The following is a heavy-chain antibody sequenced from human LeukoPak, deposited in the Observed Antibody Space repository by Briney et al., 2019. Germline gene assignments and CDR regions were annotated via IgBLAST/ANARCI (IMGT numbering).Heavy chain of an antibody. CDR2: IYYTGST. CDR3: ARDAPQVGYYSMDV. J-gene: IGHJ6*02. D-gene: IGHD2-15*01. CDR1: GGSISTYY. Sequence: PSETLSLTCTVSGGSISTYYWSWIRQPPGKGLEWIGYIYYTGSTNHNPSLKSRVTISVDTSKNQFSLKLSSVTAADTAVYYCARDAPQVGYYSMDVWGQGTTVTVS. V-gene: IGHV4-59*01.